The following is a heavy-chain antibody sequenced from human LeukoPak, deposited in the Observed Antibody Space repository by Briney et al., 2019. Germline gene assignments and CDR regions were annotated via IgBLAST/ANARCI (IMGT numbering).Heavy chain of an antibody. Sequence: ASVKVSCKASGGTFSSYAISWVRQAPGQGLEWMGMIIPIFGTANYAQKLQGRVTITTDESTSTVYMELSSLRSEDTAVYYCARQPQRRKSSGPPQEFDYWGQGTLVTVSS. CDR2: IIPIFGTA. D-gene: IGHD3-22*01. CDR3: ARQPQRRKSSGPPQEFDY. J-gene: IGHJ4*02. CDR1: GGTFSSYA. V-gene: IGHV1-69*05.